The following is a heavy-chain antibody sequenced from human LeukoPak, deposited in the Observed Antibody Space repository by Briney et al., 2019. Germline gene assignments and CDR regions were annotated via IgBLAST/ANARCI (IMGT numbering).Heavy chain of an antibody. CDR3: ARTMDAFDI. CDR2: IYYTGST. Sequence: SETLSLTCTVSGGSINSYYWSWIRQPPGKGLEWIGYIYYTGSTNYNPSLKSRVTISVDTPKNQFSLKLSSVTAADTAIYYCARTMDAFDIWGQGIMVTVSS. J-gene: IGHJ3*02. CDR1: GGSINSYY. V-gene: IGHV4-59*01. D-gene: IGHD5-24*01.